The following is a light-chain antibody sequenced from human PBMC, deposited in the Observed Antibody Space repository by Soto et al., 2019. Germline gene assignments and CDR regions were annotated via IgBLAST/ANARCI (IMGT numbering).Light chain of an antibody. Sequence: QSALTQPRSVSGSPGQSVTISCTGTSSDVGGYNYVSWYQQHPGKVPKVMIHDVYKRPSGVPDRFSGSKSGNTASLTISGPRPEGGGNYSCAPYAGNHPLLVFGEGTK. J-gene: IGLJ2*01. CDR2: DVY. V-gene: IGLV2-11*01. CDR3: APYAGNHPLLV. CDR1: SSDVGGYNY.